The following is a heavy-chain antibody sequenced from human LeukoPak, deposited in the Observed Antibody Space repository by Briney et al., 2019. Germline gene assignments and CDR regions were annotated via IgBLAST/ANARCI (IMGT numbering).Heavy chain of an antibody. J-gene: IGHJ1*01. D-gene: IGHD6-13*01. CDR3: AKNFAAGTEYFHH. V-gene: IGHV3-23*01. CDR1: GFTFSSFA. CDR2: TSGGSTST. Sequence: GGSLRLSCVASGFTFSSFAMTWVRQAPGKGLEWVSATSGGSTSTYYTDSVKGRFTISRDNSKNTLFLQMNSLRAEDTAVYYRAKNFAAGTEYFHHWGQGTLVTVSS.